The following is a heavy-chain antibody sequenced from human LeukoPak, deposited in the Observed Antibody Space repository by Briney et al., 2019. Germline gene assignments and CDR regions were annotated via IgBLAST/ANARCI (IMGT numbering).Heavy chain of an antibody. V-gene: IGHV3-48*01. CDR3: ARATQPGFDP. CDR2: ISSDSGAR. D-gene: IGHD2-15*01. J-gene: IGHJ5*02. Sequence: GGSLRLSCGASGLTFSSYNMNWVRQAPGKGLEWVSYISSDSGARYYADSVKGRFTISRDNAKNSLYLQMNSLRAEDTAVYYCARATQPGFDPWGQGTLVTVSS. CDR1: GLTFSSYN.